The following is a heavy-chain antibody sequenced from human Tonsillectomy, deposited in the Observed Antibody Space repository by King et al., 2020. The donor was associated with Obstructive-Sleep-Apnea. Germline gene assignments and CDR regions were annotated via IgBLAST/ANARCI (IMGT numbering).Heavy chain of an antibody. D-gene: IGHD1-20*01. CDR3: ARDLITGEGSQYAFDI. Sequence: VQLVESWGGLVKPGGSLRLSFEASGFTVSTHSMKWVRQAPGKWLEWVSSISSCTSYIYYSNSVKGRFTISRDNAKKLLYLQMNSLRAEDTAVYYCARDLITGEGSQYAFDIWGQGTMVTVSS. J-gene: IGHJ3*02. V-gene: IGHV3-21*01. CDR2: ISSCTSYI. CDR1: GFTVSTHS.